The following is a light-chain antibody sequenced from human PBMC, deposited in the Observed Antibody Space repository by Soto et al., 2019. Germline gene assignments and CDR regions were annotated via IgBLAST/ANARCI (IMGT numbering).Light chain of an antibody. J-gene: IGKJ1*01. CDR2: DAS. Sequence: DIQMTQSPSTLSASVGDRVTITCRASQSISRSLAWYQQKPGKAPSLLIYDASSLEGGVPSRFSGSGFGTEFTLTISSLQPEDVATYYCLQLNTYPWTFGQGTKVEIK. V-gene: IGKV1-5*01. CDR3: LQLNTYPWT. CDR1: QSISRS.